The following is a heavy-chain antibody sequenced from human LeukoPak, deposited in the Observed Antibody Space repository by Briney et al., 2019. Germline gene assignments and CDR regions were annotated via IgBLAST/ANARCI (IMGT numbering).Heavy chain of an antibody. CDR3: ARSGWHSSGYPITFDY. CDR1: GGSFSGYY. V-gene: IGHV4-59*10. D-gene: IGHD3-22*01. J-gene: IGHJ4*02. CDR2: IYTSGST. Sequence: PSETLSLTCAVYGGSFSGYYWSWIRQPAGKGLEWIGRIYTSGSTNYNPSLKSRVTISVDTSKNQFSLKLSSVTAADTAVYYCARSGWHSSGYPITFDYWGQGTLVTVSS.